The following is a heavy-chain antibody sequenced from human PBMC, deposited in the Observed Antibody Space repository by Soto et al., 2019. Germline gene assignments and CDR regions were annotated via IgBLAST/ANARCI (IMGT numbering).Heavy chain of an antibody. CDR3: ARQSDYSGAYWPY. V-gene: IGHV5-51*01. Sequence: GESLKISCKGSGYRFTSYWIGWVRQMPGKGLEWVGIIYPGDSDARYSPSFQGQVTISVDKSNNTAYLHWSRLKAPDTAIYYCARQSDYSGAYWPYWGQGALVTVSS. CDR2: IYPGDSDA. CDR1: GYRFTSYW. J-gene: IGHJ4*02. D-gene: IGHD1-26*01.